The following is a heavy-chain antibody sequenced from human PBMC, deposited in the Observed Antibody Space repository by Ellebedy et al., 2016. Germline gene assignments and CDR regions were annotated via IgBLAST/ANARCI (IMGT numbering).Heavy chain of an antibody. D-gene: IGHD1-14*01. V-gene: IGHV5-51*01. J-gene: IGHJ4*02. CDR3: ALPRGTGEYYFDY. Sequence: GGSLRLSXKGSGFSFTNYWIGWVRQMPGKGLEWMGIIYPDDSDTRYSPSFQGQVTISADKSINTAYLQWSSLKASDTALYYCALPRGTGEYYFDYWGRGTLVTVSS. CDR2: IYPDDSDT. CDR1: GFSFTNYW.